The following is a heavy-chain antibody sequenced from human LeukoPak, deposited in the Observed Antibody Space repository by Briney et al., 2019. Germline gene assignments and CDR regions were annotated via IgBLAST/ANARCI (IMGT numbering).Heavy chain of an antibody. J-gene: IGHJ4*02. CDR3: AKGARYCSGGSCYPLGYYFDY. CDR2: IWYDGSNK. D-gene: IGHD2-15*01. Sequence: GGSLRLSCAASGFTFSSYGMHWVRQAPGKGLEWGAVIWYDGSNKYYADSVKGRFTISRDNSKNTLYLQMNSLRAEDTAVHYCAKGARYCSGGSCYPLGYYFDYWGEGTLVTVSS. CDR1: GFTFSSYG. V-gene: IGHV3-33*06.